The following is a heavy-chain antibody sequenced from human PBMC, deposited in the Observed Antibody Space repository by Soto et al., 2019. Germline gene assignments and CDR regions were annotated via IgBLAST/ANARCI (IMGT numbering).Heavy chain of an antibody. CDR2: INPSGGST. J-gene: IGHJ3*02. CDR3: ASFEAVAGPKDGAFDI. Sequence: EASVKVSCKASGYTFTSYYMHWVRQALGQGLEWMGIINPSGGSTSYAQKFQGRVTMTRDTSTSTVYMELSSLRSEDTAVYYCASFEAVAGPKDGAFDIWGQGTMVTVSS. CDR1: GYTFTSYY. V-gene: IGHV1-46*01. D-gene: IGHD6-19*01.